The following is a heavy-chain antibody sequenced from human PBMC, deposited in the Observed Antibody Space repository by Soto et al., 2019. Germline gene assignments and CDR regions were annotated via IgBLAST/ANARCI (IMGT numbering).Heavy chain of an antibody. Sequence: SQPHSLTCDISGDRISINSAACNWIRQSPSRGLEWLGRTYYRSKWYNDYAISVKRRITINPDTSKNQFSLQLNSVTPEDTAVYYCARIVGATADYWGQGTLVTVSS. CDR2: TYYRSKWYN. V-gene: IGHV6-1*01. D-gene: IGHD1-26*01. CDR1: GDRISINSAA. J-gene: IGHJ4*02. CDR3: ARIVGATADY.